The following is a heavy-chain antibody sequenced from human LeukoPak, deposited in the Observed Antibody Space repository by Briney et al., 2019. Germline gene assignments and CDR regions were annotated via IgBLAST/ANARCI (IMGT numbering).Heavy chain of an antibody. CDR3: ARSWKLLQNFDS. CDR1: GFTFSSYG. D-gene: IGHD1-26*01. V-gene: IGHV3-23*01. Sequence: GGTLRLSCAASGFTFSSYGMSWVRQAPGKGLEWVSAVSGSGGSTHYADSVKGRFTISRDNSKNTLYLQMNNLRTEDTAVYFCARSWKLLQNFDSWGQGTLVTVSS. CDR2: VSGSGGST. J-gene: IGHJ4*02.